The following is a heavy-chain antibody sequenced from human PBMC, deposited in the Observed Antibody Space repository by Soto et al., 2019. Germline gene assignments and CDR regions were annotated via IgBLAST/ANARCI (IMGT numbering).Heavy chain of an antibody. D-gene: IGHD3-9*01. CDR1: GFTFDDYT. CDR3: AKEVGDIFTGSYDY. CDR2: ISWDGGST. V-gene: IGHV3-43*01. Sequence: GGSLRLSCAASGFTFDDYTMHWVRQAPGKGLEWVSLISWDGGSTYYADSVKGRFTISRDNSKNSLYLQMNRLRTEDTALYYCAKEVGDIFTGSYDYWGQGTLVTVSS. J-gene: IGHJ4*02.